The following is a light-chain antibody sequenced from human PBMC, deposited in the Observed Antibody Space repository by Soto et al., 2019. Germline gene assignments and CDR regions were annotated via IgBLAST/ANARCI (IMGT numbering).Light chain of an antibody. V-gene: IGLV2-14*01. Sequence: QSALTQPASVSGSPGQSITISCTGTSNDVGGYNYVSWYQQHPGKAPKLMIYEVTNRPSGISNRFSASKSGNTASLTISGLQAEDEADYYCSSYTSSTTLVFGGGTKVTVL. CDR1: SNDVGGYNY. CDR2: EVT. CDR3: SSYTSSTTLV. J-gene: IGLJ2*01.